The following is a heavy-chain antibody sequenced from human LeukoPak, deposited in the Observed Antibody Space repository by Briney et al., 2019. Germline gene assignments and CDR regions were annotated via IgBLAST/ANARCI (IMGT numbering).Heavy chain of an antibody. Sequence: SETLSLTCAVSGGSLSSSNWWSWVRQPPGKGLEWIGDIFHDGTTNFNPSLKSRLTISTDKSKNQFSLKLSSVTAADTAVYYCARHGSPDYDILTGYPETFDIWGQGTMVTVSS. V-gene: IGHV4-4*02. J-gene: IGHJ3*02. D-gene: IGHD3-9*01. CDR1: GGSLSSSNW. CDR3: ARHGSPDYDILTGYPETFDI. CDR2: IFHDGTT.